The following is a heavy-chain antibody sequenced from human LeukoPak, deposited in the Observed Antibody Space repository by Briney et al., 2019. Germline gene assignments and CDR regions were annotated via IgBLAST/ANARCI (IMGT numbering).Heavy chain of an antibody. J-gene: IGHJ2*01. CDR2: INPNSGGT. CDR1: GYTFTSYG. V-gene: IGHV1-2*02. CDR3: ARDRAAAGRRWYFDL. D-gene: IGHD6-13*01. Sequence: ASVKVSCKASGYTFTSYGISWVRQAPGQGLEWMGWINPNSGGTNYAQKFQGRVTMTRDTSISTAYMELSRLRSDDTAVYYCARDRAAAGRRWYFDLWGRGTLVTVSS.